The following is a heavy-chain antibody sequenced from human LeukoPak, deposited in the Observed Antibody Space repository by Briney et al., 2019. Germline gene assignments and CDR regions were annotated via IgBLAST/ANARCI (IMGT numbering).Heavy chain of an antibody. CDR1: GSRFTSYW. D-gene: IGHD6-13*01. Sequence: GASLKISFKGSGSRFTSYWIGWVRQMPGKGLEWMGIIYPGDSDTRYSPSFQGQVTISADKSISTASLQWSSLKASDTAMYYCARLIAAAGKSDDFDYWGQGTLVTVSS. CDR3: ARLIAAAGKSDDFDY. CDR2: IYPGDSDT. J-gene: IGHJ4*02. V-gene: IGHV5-51*01.